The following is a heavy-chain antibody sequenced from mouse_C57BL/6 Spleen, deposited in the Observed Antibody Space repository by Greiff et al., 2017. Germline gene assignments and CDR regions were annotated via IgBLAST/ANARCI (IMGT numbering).Heavy chain of an antibody. CDR1: GYTFTSYW. J-gene: IGHJ4*01. CDR3: FPSTMGNARDY. D-gene: IGHD2-1*01. CDR2: IYPGNSDT. Sequence: VQLQQSGTVLARPGASVKMSCKTSGYTFTSYWMHWVKQRPGQGLEWIGAIYPGNSDTSYNQKFKGKAKLTAVTSASTAYMELSSLTNEDSAVYYCFPSTMGNARDYWGQGTSVTVSS. V-gene: IGHV1-5*01.